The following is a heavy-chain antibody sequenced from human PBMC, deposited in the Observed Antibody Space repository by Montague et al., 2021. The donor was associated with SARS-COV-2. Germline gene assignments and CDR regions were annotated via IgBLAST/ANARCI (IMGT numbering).Heavy chain of an antibody. CDR3: ARREYCYGWGD. Sequence: SETLSLTCTVTGGPISGSSDYWGWIRQSPGKGREWIASVDYSGNTYYSPSLKSRLTISVDTSKNQFSLKLNSVTAADTYLYYCARREYCYGWGDWGQGNLVTVSS. CDR2: VDYSGNT. J-gene: IGHJ4*02. CDR1: GGPISGSSDY. D-gene: IGHD2/OR15-2a*01. V-gene: IGHV4-39*01.